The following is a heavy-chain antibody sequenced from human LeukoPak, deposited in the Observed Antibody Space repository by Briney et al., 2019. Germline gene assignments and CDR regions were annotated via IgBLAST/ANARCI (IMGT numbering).Heavy chain of an antibody. Sequence: ASVKVSCKASGYTFTNNFMHWVRQAPGQGLEWIGIINPSGDNTWYAQKVQGRVTMTTDTSTSTGYMELRSLRSDDTAVYYCCRGSYYDYWGQGTLVTVSP. CDR1: GYTFTNNF. D-gene: IGHD1-26*01. CDR3: CRGSYYDY. V-gene: IGHV1-46*01. CDR2: INPSGDNT. J-gene: IGHJ4*02.